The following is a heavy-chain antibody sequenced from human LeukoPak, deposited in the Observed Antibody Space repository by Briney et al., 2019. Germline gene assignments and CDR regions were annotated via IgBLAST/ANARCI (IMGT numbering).Heavy chain of an antibody. CDR3: ARGYYDGSGYYIEFAN. CDR2: IYYSGSI. V-gene: IGHV4-39*07. J-gene: IGHJ4*02. D-gene: IGHD3-22*01. Sequence: SETLSRTCTGSGGSISNSSKYWGWLRQPPGKGLERIGNIYYSGSIYYNPSLKSRVAIFVDTSNNQFSLKLSSVTAADTSVYYCARGYYDGSGYYIEFANWGQGTLVTVSS. CDR1: GGSISNSSKY.